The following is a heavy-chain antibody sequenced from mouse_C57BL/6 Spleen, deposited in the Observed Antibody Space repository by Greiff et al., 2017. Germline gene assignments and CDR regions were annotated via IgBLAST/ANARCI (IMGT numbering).Heavy chain of an antibody. Sequence: VQLQQSGPGLVQPSQSLSITCTVSGFSLTSYGVHWVRQSPGKGLEWLGVIWSGGSTDYNAAFISRLSISKDNSKSQVFFKMNSLQADDTAIYYCARIPLYYYGSSYAMDYWGQGTSVTVSS. V-gene: IGHV2-2*01. D-gene: IGHD1-1*01. CDR3: ARIPLYYYGSSYAMDY. CDR2: IWSGGST. J-gene: IGHJ4*01. CDR1: GFSLTSYG.